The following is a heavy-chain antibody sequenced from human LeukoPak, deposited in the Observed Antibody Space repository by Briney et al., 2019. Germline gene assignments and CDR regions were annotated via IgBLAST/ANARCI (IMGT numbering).Heavy chain of an antibody. CDR1: GFAFSNYA. J-gene: IGHJ4*02. Sequence: GGSLRLSCTTSGFAFSNYAMNWVRQAPGKGPEWVSGISGFNTYYADSVKGRFTIFRDNSKNVLYLQMDRLRAEETAVYSCAKDVCTSPRCLLYFDSWGQGTLVTVSS. CDR2: ISGFNT. CDR3: AKDVCTSPRCLLYFDS. D-gene: IGHD2-8*01. V-gene: IGHV3-23*01.